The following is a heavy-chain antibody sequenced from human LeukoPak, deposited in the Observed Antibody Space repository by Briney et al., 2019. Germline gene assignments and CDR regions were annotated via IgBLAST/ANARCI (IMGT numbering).Heavy chain of an antibody. V-gene: IGHV3-66*02. CDR1: EFSVTNYH. D-gene: IGHD2-8*01. J-gene: IGHJ4*02. CDR3: ARDPNDGYAFLDY. Sequence: GGSLRLSCAASEFSVTNYHMNWVRQAPGKGLEWVSNIFDDGTTYYADSVKGRFTIPRDISKNTAYLQMNSLRVEDPAVYYCARDPNDGYAFLDYWGQGTVVTVSS. CDR2: IFDDGTT.